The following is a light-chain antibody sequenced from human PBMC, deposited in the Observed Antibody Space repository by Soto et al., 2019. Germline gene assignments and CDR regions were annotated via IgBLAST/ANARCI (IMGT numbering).Light chain of an antibody. Sequence: EIVLTQSPGTLSLSPGERATLSCRASQSVSSSYLAWYQQKPGQAPRLLIYGESSRATGIPDRFSGSGSGTDFTLTISRLEPEDFAVYYCQQYGSSLLTFGQGTKVEIK. CDR1: QSVSSSY. J-gene: IGKJ1*01. CDR3: QQYGSSLLT. CDR2: GES. V-gene: IGKV3-20*01.